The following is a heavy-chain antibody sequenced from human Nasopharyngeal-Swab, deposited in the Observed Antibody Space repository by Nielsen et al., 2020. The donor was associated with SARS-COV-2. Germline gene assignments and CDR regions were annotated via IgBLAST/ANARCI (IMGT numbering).Heavy chain of an antibody. CDR1: GYSISSGYY. J-gene: IGHJ5*02. V-gene: IGHV4-38-2*02. CDR3: ARGRRGYSYVS. D-gene: IGHD5-18*01. CDR2: INHSGST. Sequence: SETLSLTCTVSGYSISSGYYWSWIRQPPGKGLEWIGEINHSGSTNYNPSLKSRVTISVDTSKNQFSLKLSSVTAADTAVYYCARGRRGYSYVSWGQGTLVTVSS.